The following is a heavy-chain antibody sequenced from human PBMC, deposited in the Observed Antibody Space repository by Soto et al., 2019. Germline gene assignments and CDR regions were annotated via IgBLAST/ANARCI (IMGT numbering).Heavy chain of an antibody. Sequence: QVQLVQSGAEVKKPGSSVKVSCKASGGTFINYTFNWVRQAPGQGLEWMGRIIPISGSANYAQKFQGRVTVTADRTTSTTYMELSSLTSEDTAVYYCARIWFGEVGSKGDLDSWGQGTLVTVSS. CDR2: IIPISGSA. CDR3: ARIWFGEVGSKGDLDS. CDR1: GGTFINYT. V-gene: IGHV1-69*08. D-gene: IGHD3-10*01. J-gene: IGHJ4*02.